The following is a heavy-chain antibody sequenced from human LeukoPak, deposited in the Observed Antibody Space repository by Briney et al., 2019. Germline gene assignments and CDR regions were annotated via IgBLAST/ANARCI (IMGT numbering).Heavy chain of an antibody. V-gene: IGHV6-1*01. CDR1: GDSVSSNSAA. CDR3: ASSLGPVGAAADQIDY. D-gene: IGHD6-13*01. Sequence: SQTLSLTCAISGDSVSSNSAAWNWIRQSPSRGLEWLGRTYYRSKWYNDYAVSVKSRITINPDTSKNQFSLQLNSVTPEDTAVYYCASSLGPVGAAADQIDYWGQGTLVTVSS. J-gene: IGHJ4*02. CDR2: TYYRSKWYN.